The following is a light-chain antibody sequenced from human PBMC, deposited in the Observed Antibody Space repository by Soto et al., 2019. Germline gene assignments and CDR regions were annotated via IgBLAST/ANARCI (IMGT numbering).Light chain of an antibody. V-gene: IGKV1-17*03. Sequence: DIQMTQSPSTLSASVGDRVTITCRASQGISNYLAWSQQRPGKVPKRLIYSASTLQSGVPSRFSGGFSGTEFTLTISSLQPEDFATYYCQQLYRYPITFGQGTRLEIK. CDR3: QQLYRYPIT. CDR2: SAS. CDR1: QGISNY. J-gene: IGKJ5*01.